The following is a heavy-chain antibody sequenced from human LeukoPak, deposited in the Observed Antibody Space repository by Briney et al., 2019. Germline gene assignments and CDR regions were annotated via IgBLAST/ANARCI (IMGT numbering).Heavy chain of an antibody. J-gene: IGHJ4*02. D-gene: IGHD4-17*01. CDR2: INEDGSEK. V-gene: IGHV3-7*01. CDR1: RFSLSNFW. CDR3: VRDRSRTTVTRFDS. Sequence: PGGSLRLSCVTSRFSLSNFWMIWVRQAPGKGLEWVANINEDGSEKNYVDSVKGLFNISRDNAKNSLYLQMNSLRAEDTAVYYCVRDRSRTTVTRFDSWGQGTLVTVSS.